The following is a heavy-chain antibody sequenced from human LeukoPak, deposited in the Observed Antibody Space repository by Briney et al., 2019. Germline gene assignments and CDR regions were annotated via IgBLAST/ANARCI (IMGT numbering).Heavy chain of an antibody. Sequence: PSETLSLTCAVSGGSISSSNWWSWVRQPPGKGLEWIGEIYHSGSTNYNPSLKSRVTISVDKSKNQFSLKLSSVTAADTAVYYCARATYYDLLSGSKKGWFDPWGQGTLVTVSS. CDR3: ARATYYDLLSGSKKGWFDP. CDR1: GGSISSSNW. CDR2: IYHSGST. V-gene: IGHV4-4*02. J-gene: IGHJ5*02. D-gene: IGHD3-3*01.